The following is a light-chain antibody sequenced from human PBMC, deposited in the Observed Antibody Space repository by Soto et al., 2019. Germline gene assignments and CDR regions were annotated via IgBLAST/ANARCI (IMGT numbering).Light chain of an antibody. J-gene: IGLJ3*02. CDR2: EVS. V-gene: IGLV2-14*01. Sequence: LTQPASVSGSPGQSITISCTGISSDVGYVSWYQQHPGKAPKLVIYEVSDRPSGVSNRFSGSKSGNTASLTISGLQADDEADYYCTSYTRSNIWVFGGGTKVTVL. CDR3: TSYTRSNIWV. CDR1: SSDVGY.